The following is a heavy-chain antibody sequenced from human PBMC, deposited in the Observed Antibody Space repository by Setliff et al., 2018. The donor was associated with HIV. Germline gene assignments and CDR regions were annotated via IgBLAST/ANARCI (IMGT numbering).Heavy chain of an antibody. D-gene: IGHD3-22*01. J-gene: IGHJ5*02. Sequence: SETLSLTCTVSGGSASNSRYYWAWIRQPPGKGLEYIGSIYYKEKTYYSPSLKGRVTISVDTSKNQFSLNLTSVTAADTAVYFCASRVYYYDSNKVLREEGCDPWGQGTLVTVS. CDR2: IYYKEKT. CDR3: ASRVYYYDSNKVLREEGCDP. CDR1: GGSASNSRYY. V-gene: IGHV4-39*01.